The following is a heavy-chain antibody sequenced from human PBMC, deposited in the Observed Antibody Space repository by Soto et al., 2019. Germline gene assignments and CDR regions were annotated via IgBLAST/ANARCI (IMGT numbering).Heavy chain of an antibody. V-gene: IGHV1-58*01. CDR2: IVVGSGNT. J-gene: IGHJ4*02. CDR1: GFTFTSSA. Sequence: SVKVSCKASGFTFTSSAVQWVRQARGQRLEWIGWIVVGSGNTNYAQKFQERVTITRDMSTSTAYMELSSLRSEDTAVYYCAAVDDFWSGPYYFDYWGQGTLVTVSS. D-gene: IGHD3-3*01. CDR3: AAVDDFWSGPYYFDY.